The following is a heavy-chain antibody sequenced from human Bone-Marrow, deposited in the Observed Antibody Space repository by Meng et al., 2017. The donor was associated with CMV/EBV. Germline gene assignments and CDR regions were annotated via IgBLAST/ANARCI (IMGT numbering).Heavy chain of an antibody. D-gene: IGHD2-8*01. Sequence: GESLKISCAASGFTFSSYEMNWVRQAPGKGLEWVSYISSSGSTIYYADSVKGRFTISRDNSKNTLYLQMNSLRAEDTAVYYCASALMVYAYEGPFDYWGQGTLVTVSS. V-gene: IGHV3-48*03. CDR3: ASALMVYAYEGPFDY. CDR2: ISSSGSTI. J-gene: IGHJ4*02. CDR1: GFTFSSYE.